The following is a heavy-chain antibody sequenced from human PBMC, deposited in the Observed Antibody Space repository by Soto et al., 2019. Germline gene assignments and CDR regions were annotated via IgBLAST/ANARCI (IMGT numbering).Heavy chain of an antibody. CDR3: ARDSPRYCSSTSCYHGEGFAY. Sequence: GASVKVSCKASGYTFTSYAMHWVRQAPGQRLEWMGWINAGNGNTKYSQKFQGRVTITRDTSASTAYMELSSLRSEDTAVYYCARDSPRYCSSTSCYHGEGFAYWGQGTLVPVSS. V-gene: IGHV1-3*01. D-gene: IGHD2-2*01. CDR2: INAGNGNT. J-gene: IGHJ4*02. CDR1: GYTFTSYA.